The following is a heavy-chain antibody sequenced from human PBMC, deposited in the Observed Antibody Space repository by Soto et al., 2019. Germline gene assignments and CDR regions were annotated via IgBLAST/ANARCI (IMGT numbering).Heavy chain of an antibody. CDR2: ISHSGTS. CDR1: GYSISSGYY. D-gene: IGHD3-10*01. J-gene: IGHJ5*02. CDR3: ARASGGHSGGGHWSDP. V-gene: IGHV4-38-2*02. Sequence: SETLSLTCTVSGYSISSGYYWSWIRQTPGQGLEWIGSISHSGTSFYNPSLRSRVTISMDTSNNHFSLKLNSLTATDTAVYYCARASGGHSGGGHWSDPWGQGTLVTVSS.